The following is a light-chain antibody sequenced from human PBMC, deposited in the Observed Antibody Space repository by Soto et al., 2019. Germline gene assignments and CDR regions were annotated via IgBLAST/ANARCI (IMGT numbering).Light chain of an antibody. CDR2: DNN. CDR3: GTWDSSLSVGV. Sequence: QSVLTQPPSVSAAPGQRVTISCSGSTSNIGNKSVSWYQQLPGTAPKLLIYDNNKRPSGIPDRFSGAKSGTSATLGITGLQTGDEADYYCGTWDSSLSVGVLGGGTKLTVL. CDR1: TSNIGNKS. J-gene: IGLJ3*02. V-gene: IGLV1-51*01.